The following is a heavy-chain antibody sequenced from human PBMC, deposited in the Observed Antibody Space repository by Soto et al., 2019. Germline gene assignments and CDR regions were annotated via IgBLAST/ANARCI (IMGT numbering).Heavy chain of an antibody. CDR1: GGTFSSYA. D-gene: IGHD3-22*01. V-gene: IGHV1-69*13. Sequence: SVQVSCKASGGTFSSYATSWVRQAPGQGLEWMGGIIPIFGTANYAQKFQGRVTITADESTSTAYMELSSLRSEDTAVYYCARDYGYDSSGYIFDYLGQGTLFTVYS. CDR3: ARDYGYDSSGYIFDY. J-gene: IGHJ4*02. CDR2: IIPIFGTA.